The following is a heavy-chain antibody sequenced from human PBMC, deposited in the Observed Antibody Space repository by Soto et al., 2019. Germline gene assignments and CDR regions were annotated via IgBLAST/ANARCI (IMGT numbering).Heavy chain of an antibody. D-gene: IGHD3-10*01. CDR2: IWYDGSNK. Sequence: QVQLVESGGGVVQPGRSLRLSCAASGFTFSSYGMHWVRQAPGKGPEWVAVIWYDGSNKYYADSVKGRFTISRDNSKNTLYLQMNSLRAEDTAVYYCARDDYYGSGSLLDYWGQGTLVTVSS. J-gene: IGHJ4*02. CDR3: ARDDYYGSGSLLDY. V-gene: IGHV3-33*01. CDR1: GFTFSSYG.